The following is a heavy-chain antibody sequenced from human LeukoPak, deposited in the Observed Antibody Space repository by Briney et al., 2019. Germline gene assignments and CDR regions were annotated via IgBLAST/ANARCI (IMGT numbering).Heavy chain of an antibody. CDR1: GDSVSSNSAA. CDR2: TYYRSKWYN. Sequence: SQTLSLTCAISGDSVSSNSAAWNWIRQSPSRGLEWLGRTYYRSKWYNDYAVSVKGRITINPDTSKNQFSLQLNSVTPEDTAVYYCARDFGYSSSWYDTYYYYYGMDVWGQGTTVTVSS. D-gene: IGHD6-13*01. V-gene: IGHV6-1*01. J-gene: IGHJ6*02. CDR3: ARDFGYSSSWYDTYYYYYGMDV.